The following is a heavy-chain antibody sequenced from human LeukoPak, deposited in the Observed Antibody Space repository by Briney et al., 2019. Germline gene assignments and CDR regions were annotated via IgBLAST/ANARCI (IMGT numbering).Heavy chain of an antibody. CDR3: ARTRTKGGFYYYYMGV. Sequence: SVKVSCKASGGTFSSYAISWVRQAPGQGVEWMGRIIPIFGKGNYEQKFQGRVTINTDEYKSKAYMEVSSLRSEDTAVYYCARTRTKGGFYYYYMGVWGKGTTVTVSS. CDR1: GGTFSSYA. D-gene: IGHD1-26*01. J-gene: IGHJ6*03. CDR2: IIPIFGKG. V-gene: IGHV1-69*05.